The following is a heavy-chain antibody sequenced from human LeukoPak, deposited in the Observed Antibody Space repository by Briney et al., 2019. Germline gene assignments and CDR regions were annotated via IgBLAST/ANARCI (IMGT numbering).Heavy chain of an antibody. J-gene: IGHJ6*03. CDR2: INNSGST. CDR1: GGSFSGYY. Sequence: SETLSLTCAVYGGSFSGYYWSWIRQPPGKGLEWIGEINNSGSTNYNPSLKSRVTISVDTSKNQFSLKLSSVTAADMAVYYSARGVRFGESSYYYYYMDVWGKGTTVTVSS. CDR3: ARGVRFGESSYYYYYMDV. D-gene: IGHD3-10*01. V-gene: IGHV4-34*01.